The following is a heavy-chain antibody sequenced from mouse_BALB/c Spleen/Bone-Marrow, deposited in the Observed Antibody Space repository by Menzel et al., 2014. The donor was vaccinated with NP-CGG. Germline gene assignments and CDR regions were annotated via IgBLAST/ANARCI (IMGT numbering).Heavy chain of an antibody. J-gene: IGHJ4*01. Sequence: EVQLVESGGGLVQPGGSLKLSCAASGFTFSSYTMSWVCQTPEKRLEWVAYISNGGGSTSYPDTVKGRFTISRDNAKNTLYLQMSSLKSEDTAMYYCSRHVGNPYAMDYWGQGTSVTVSS. CDR2: ISNGGGST. D-gene: IGHD3-1*01. CDR1: GFTFSSYT. V-gene: IGHV5-12-2*01. CDR3: SRHVGNPYAMDY.